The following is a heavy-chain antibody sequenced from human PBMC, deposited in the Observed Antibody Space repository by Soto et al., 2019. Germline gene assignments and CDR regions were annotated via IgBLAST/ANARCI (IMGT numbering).Heavy chain of an antibody. Sequence: SETLSLTCAIYGGSFSGYYWSWIRQPPGKGLEWIGEINHSGSTNYNPSLKSRVTISVDTSKNQFSLKLSSVTAADTAAYYCARLIRQYCSSTSCYENYYYYMDVWGKGTTVT. CDR3: ARLIRQYCSSTSCYENYYYYMDV. CDR2: INHSGST. D-gene: IGHD2-2*01. CDR1: GGSFSGYY. V-gene: IGHV4-34*01. J-gene: IGHJ6*03.